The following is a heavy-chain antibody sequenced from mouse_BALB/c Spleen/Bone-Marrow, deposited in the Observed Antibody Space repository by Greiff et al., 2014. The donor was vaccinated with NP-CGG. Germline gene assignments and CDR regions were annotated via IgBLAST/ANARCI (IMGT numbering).Heavy chain of an antibody. V-gene: IGHV5-6-5*01. Sequence: EVKLMESGGGLVKPGGSLKLSCAASGFTFSSYAMSWVRQTPEKRLEWVASVSSGGSTCYPDSVKGRFTISRDNARNILYLQMSSLRSEDTAMYYCARGGGYYYAMDYWGQGTSVTVSS. CDR3: ARGGGYYYAMDY. CDR1: GFTFSSYA. J-gene: IGHJ4*01. CDR2: VSSGGST.